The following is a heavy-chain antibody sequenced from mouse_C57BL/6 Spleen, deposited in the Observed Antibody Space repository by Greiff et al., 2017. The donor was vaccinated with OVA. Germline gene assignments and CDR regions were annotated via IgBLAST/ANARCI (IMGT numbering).Heavy chain of an antibody. D-gene: IGHD1-1*01. CDR2: INPNNGGT. CDR1: GYTFTDYY. J-gene: IGHJ2*01. CDR3: ARNYHEGDY. Sequence: EVQLQQSGPELVKPGASVKISCKASGYTFTDYYMNWVKQSHGKSLEWIGDINPNNGGTSYNQKFKGKATLTVDKSSSTAYMELRSLTSEDSAVYYYARNYHEGDYWGQGTTLTVSS. V-gene: IGHV1-26*01.